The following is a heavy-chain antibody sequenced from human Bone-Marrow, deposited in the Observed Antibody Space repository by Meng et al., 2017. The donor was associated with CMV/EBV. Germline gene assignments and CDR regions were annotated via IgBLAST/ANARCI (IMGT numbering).Heavy chain of an antibody. CDR2: IYYSGST. V-gene: IGHV4-59*01. CDR3: ARGPSRTYFDL. J-gene: IGHJ4*02. CDR1: GGSISSYY. Sequence: SETLSLTCTVSGGSISSYYWSWIRQPPGKGLEWIGYIYYSGSTNYNPSLKSRVTISVDTSINQFSLRLGSVTTADTAVYYCARGPSRTYFDLWGQGAPVTVSS.